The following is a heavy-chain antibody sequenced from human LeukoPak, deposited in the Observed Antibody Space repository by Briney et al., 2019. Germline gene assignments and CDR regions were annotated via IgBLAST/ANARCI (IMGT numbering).Heavy chain of an antibody. Sequence: GGSLRLSCVVSGLTVSRKFMNWVRQAPGKGLEWVSGIYDDGSTFYADSVKGRFSISRDSSRNTLSLQMSSLRAEDTAVYYCASVTTGESPNYWGQGTLVAVSS. CDR3: ASVTTGESPNY. CDR1: GLTVSRKF. D-gene: IGHD3-10*01. CDR2: IYDDGST. V-gene: IGHV3-66*01. J-gene: IGHJ4*02.